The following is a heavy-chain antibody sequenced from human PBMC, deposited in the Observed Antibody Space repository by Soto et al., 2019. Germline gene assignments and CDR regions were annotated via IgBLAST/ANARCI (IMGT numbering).Heavy chain of an antibody. J-gene: IGHJ4*02. Sequence: EVQLEESGGALVQPGRSLRLSCATSGFTFDDYAMYWVRQVLGKGLEWVSSISWNSCNIGYADSVKGRFTTSRDNAENSLYLQMNCLRPEDTALYYCVRSKGGYSYGTPFDYWGQGTLVTVSS. D-gene: IGHD5-18*01. V-gene: IGHV3-9*01. CDR1: GFTFDDYA. CDR2: ISWNSCNI. CDR3: VRSKGGYSYGTPFDY.